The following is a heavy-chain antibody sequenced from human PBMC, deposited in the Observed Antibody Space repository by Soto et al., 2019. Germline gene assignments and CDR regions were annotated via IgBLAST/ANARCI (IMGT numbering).Heavy chain of an antibody. J-gene: IGHJ4*02. Sequence: LSLTCVVSGASVNSRYWHWIRQPPGQGLEWVGSVYPSGTSNYNPSLKSRLTISLDTSKNQFSLTLNSVTAADTAVYFCAREYGTYSGSPFDSWGQGTLVTVSS. V-gene: IGHV4-59*02. CDR2: VYPSGTS. CDR3: AREYGTYSGSPFDS. CDR1: GASVNSRY. D-gene: IGHD1-26*01.